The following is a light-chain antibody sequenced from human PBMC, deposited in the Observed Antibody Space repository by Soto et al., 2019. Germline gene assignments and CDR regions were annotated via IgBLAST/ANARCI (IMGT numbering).Light chain of an antibody. CDR3: QQYGTLPWT. CDR2: GAS. CDR1: QSVISSY. V-gene: IGKV3-20*01. Sequence: EIVLTQSPGTLSLSPGERATLSCRASQSVISSYLAWYQQKPGQAPRLLMYGASSRATGTPDRFSGSGSGTDFTLTISRLEPEDFAVFYCQQYGTLPWTFGQGTKVEIK. J-gene: IGKJ1*01.